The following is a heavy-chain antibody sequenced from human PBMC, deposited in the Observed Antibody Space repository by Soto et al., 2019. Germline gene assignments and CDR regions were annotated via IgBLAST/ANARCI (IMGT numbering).Heavy chain of an antibody. Sequence: TLSLTCTVSGGSISGYSWTWIRQPPGKGLEWIGYIYKSGTTNYNPSLKSRVTMSVDTSKSQLSLKLTSVTAADTAVYYCARGKPNCSTSSCYFDYWGQGAMVTVYS. CDR3: ARGKPNCSTSSCYFDY. CDR2: IYKSGTT. J-gene: IGHJ4*02. CDR1: GGSISGYS. D-gene: IGHD2-2*01. V-gene: IGHV4-59*01.